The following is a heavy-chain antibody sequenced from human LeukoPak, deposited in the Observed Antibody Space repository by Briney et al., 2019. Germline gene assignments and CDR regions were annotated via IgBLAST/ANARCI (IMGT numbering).Heavy chain of an antibody. D-gene: IGHD3-10*01. CDR3: ARQESYYYRSRDYLGAFDI. V-gene: IGHV4-39*01. J-gene: IGHJ3*02. CDR2: IYFSGGT. Sequence: SETLSLTCTVSGGSISSSDYYWGWIRQPPGKGLEWIGSIYFSGGTYYNPSLKSRVTISVDTSKNQFSLKLSSVTAADTAVYYCARQESYYYRSRDYLGAFDIWGQGTMVTVSS. CDR1: GGSISSSDYY.